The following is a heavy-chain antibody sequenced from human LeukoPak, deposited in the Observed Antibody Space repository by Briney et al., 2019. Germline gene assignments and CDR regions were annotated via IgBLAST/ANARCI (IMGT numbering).Heavy chain of an antibody. Sequence: GGSLRLSCAASGFTFSSYWMHWVRQAPGKGLVWVSRINSDGSRTSYADPVKGRFTISRDNAKNTLYMHVNSLRVEDTAVFYCARGGDIAAAGRTGADYMDVWGKGTTVTISS. CDR1: GFTFSSYW. CDR3: ARGGDIAAAGRTGADYMDV. V-gene: IGHV3-74*01. J-gene: IGHJ6*03. D-gene: IGHD6-13*01. CDR2: INSDGSRT.